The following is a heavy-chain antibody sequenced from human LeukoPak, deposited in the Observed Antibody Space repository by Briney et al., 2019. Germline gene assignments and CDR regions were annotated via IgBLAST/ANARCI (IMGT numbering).Heavy chain of an antibody. J-gene: IGHJ6*03. CDR1: GGSISSSSYY. Sequence: SETLSLTCTVSGGSISSSSYYWGWIRQPPGKGLEWIGSIYYSGSTYYNPSLKSRVTISVDTSKNQFSLKLSSVTAADTAVYYCARVGIVVVPAAPGGPDYYYYYMDVWGKGTTVTVSS. CDR3: ARVGIVVVPAAPGGPDYYYYYMDV. CDR2: IYYSGST. D-gene: IGHD2-2*03. V-gene: IGHV4-39*01.